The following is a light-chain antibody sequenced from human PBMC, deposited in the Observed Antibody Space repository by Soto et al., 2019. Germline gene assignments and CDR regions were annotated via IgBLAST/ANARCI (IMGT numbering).Light chain of an antibody. CDR2: DVT. CDR3: CSSAGDFYV. Sequence: QSVLTQPRSVSGSPGQSVAISCTGTTSDVGGYDYVSWYQQHPGKAPELIIFDVTKRPSGVPNRFSGSKSGNTASLTISGLQAEEDAYYFCCSSAGDFYVFGSGTRSPS. CDR1: TSDVGGYDY. J-gene: IGLJ1*01. V-gene: IGLV2-11*01.